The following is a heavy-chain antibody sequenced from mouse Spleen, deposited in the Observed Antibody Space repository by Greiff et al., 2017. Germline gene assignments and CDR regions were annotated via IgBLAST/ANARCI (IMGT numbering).Heavy chain of an antibody. CDR2: INSNGGST. V-gene: IGHV5-6-2*01. J-gene: IGHJ4*01. D-gene: IGHD1-1*01. Sequence: EVQGVESGGGLVKPGGSLKLSCAASGFTFSSYAMSWVRQTPEKRLEWVAAINSNGGSTYYPDTVKDRFTISRDNAKNTLYLQMSSLRSEDTALYYCARHESNYYDGSYVSAMDYWGQGTSVTVSS. CDR1: GFTFSSYA. CDR3: ARHESNYYDGSYVSAMDY.